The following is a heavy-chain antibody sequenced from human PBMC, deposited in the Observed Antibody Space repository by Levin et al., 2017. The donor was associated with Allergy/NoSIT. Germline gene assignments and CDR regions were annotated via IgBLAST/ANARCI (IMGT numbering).Heavy chain of an antibody. CDR1: GFTFSSSA. Sequence: PRESLKISCAASGFTFSSSAMSWVRQAPGKGLEWVSAISGSGGDTYYADSVKGRFTISRDNSKNTLYLQMNSLRAEDTAVYFCAKDRSLERRGIFDYWGQGTLVTVSS. J-gene: IGHJ4*02. CDR2: ISGSGGDT. CDR3: AKDRSLERRGIFDY. V-gene: IGHV3-23*01. D-gene: IGHD1-1*01.